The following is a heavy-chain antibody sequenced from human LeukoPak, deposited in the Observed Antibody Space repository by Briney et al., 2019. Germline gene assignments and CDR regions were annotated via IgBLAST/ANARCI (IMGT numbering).Heavy chain of an antibody. CDR3: AGFRWGYGLDV. CDR2: IKSDGSEK. CDR1: GFTFSSYW. D-gene: IGHD3-16*01. J-gene: IGHJ6*02. V-gene: IGHV3-7*01. Sequence: GGSLRLSCAASGFTFSSYWMSWVRQAPGKGLEWVANIKSDGSEKNYVDSVKGRFTISRDNAKNSLYLQMNSLRAEDTAVLYCAGFRWGYGLDVWGQGTTVTVSS.